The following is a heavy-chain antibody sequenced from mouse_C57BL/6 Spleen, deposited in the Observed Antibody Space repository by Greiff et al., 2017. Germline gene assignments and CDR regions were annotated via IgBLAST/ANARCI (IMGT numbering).Heavy chain of an antibody. CDR2: IYPGSGNT. J-gene: IGHJ2*01. V-gene: IGHV1-76*01. Sequence: QVQLQQSGAELVRPGASVKLSCKASGYTFTDYYINWVKQRPGQGLEWIARIYPGSGNTYYNEKFKGKATLTAEKSSSTAYMQLSSLTSEDSAVYFCAREGIYDGYYVPPFDYWGQGTTLTVSS. CDR3: AREGIYDGYYVPPFDY. CDR1: GYTFTDYY. D-gene: IGHD2-3*01.